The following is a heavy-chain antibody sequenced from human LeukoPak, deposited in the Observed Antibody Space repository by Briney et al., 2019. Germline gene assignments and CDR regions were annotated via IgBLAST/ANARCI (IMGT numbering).Heavy chain of an antibody. V-gene: IGHV3-30*03. J-gene: IGHJ4*02. CDR3: ATYRQVLLPFES. D-gene: IGHD5-18*01. Sequence: GGSLRLSCAASGFTFSSYGMHWVRQAPGKGLEWVAVISYDGSNKYYADSVRGRFTISRDNSKSTLSLQMNSLRAEDTAIYYCATYRQVLLPFESWGQGTLVTVSS. CDR1: GFTFSSYG. CDR2: ISYDGSNK.